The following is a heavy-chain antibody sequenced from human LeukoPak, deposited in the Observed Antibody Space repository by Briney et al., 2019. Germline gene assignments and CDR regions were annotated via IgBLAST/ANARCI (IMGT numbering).Heavy chain of an antibody. V-gene: IGHV3-30*02. D-gene: IGHD6-13*01. CDR3: AKDIIHSSSWYLYRRYYYMDV. CDR1: GFTFSSYG. CDR2: IRYDGSNK. J-gene: IGHJ6*03. Sequence: GGSLRLSCAASGFTFSSYGMHWVRQAPGKGLEWVAFIRYDGSNKYYADSVKGRFTISRDNSKNTLYLQMNSLRAEDTAVYYCAKDIIHSSSWYLYRRYYYMDVWGKGTTVTISS.